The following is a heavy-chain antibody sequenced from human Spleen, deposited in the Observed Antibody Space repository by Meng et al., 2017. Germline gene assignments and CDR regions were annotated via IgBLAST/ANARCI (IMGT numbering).Heavy chain of an antibody. Sequence: QVQPQQWGAGRLKPSDTLSRPCAVYGGAFSGYYWSWIRQPPGKGLGWNGEINHSGSTNYNPSLKSRVTISVDTSKNQFSLKLSSVTAADTAVYYCARGGARYDILTGYYSAYFDYWGQGTLVTVSS. J-gene: IGHJ4*02. CDR1: GGAFSGYY. D-gene: IGHD3-9*01. V-gene: IGHV4-34*01. CDR2: INHSGST. CDR3: ARGGARYDILTGYYSAYFDY.